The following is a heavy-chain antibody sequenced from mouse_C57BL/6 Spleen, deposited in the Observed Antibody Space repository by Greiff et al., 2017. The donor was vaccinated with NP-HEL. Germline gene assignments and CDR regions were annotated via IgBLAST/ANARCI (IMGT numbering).Heavy chain of an antibody. CDR1: GFTFSGYG. CDR2: ISSGSSTI. V-gene: IGHV5-17*01. Sequence: EVMLVESGGGLVKPGGSLKLSCAASGFTFSGYGMHWVRQAPEKGLEWVAYISSGSSTIYYADTVKGRFTISRDNAKNTLFLQMTSLRSEDTAMYYCARSLYGSSYGYAMDYWGQGTSVTASS. CDR3: ARSLYGSSYGYAMDY. D-gene: IGHD1-1*01. J-gene: IGHJ4*01.